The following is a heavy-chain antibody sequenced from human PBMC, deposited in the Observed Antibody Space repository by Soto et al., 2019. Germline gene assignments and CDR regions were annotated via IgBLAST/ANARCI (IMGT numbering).Heavy chain of an antibody. V-gene: IGHV3-30*03. D-gene: IGHD6-19*01. Sequence: GGSLRLSCAASGFTFSSYGMHWVRQAPGKGLEWVAVISYDGSNKYYADSVKGRFTISRDNSKNTLYLQMNSLRAEDTAVYYCARNEWLLPSNGYYYYYMDVWGKGTTVTVSS. CDR2: ISYDGSNK. CDR1: GFTFSSYG. J-gene: IGHJ6*03. CDR3: ARNEWLLPSNGYYYYYMDV.